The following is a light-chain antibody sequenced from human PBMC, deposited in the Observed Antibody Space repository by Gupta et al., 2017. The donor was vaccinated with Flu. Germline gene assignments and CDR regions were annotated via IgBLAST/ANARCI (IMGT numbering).Light chain of an antibody. V-gene: IGLV3-21*02. J-gene: IGLJ2*01. CDR3: QVWDRGSNHVV. Sequence: SYVLTQPPSVSLAPGQTARITCGGNSIASKTVHWYQQKPGQAPGLVVYDDTARPSGIPERFSGSNSGNAATFTISRVEAGDEADYFCQVWDRGSNHVVFGGGTKLTVL. CDR1: SIASKT. CDR2: DDT.